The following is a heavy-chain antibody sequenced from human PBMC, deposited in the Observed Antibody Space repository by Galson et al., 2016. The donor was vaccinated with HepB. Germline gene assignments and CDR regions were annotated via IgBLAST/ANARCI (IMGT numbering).Heavy chain of an antibody. CDR2: ISWNSAGI. V-gene: IGHV3-9*01. CDR1: GFTFEDYA. CDR3: AKDGGLLWFGAPRGHNWFDL. Sequence: SLRLSCAASGFTFEDYAMHWVRQAPGKGLEWVSGISWNSAGIGYADSVKGRFSISRDNARNSLYLQVNSLRAEDTALYYCAKDGGLLWFGAPRGHNWFDLWGQGTLVSVSS. D-gene: IGHD3-10*01. J-gene: IGHJ5*02.